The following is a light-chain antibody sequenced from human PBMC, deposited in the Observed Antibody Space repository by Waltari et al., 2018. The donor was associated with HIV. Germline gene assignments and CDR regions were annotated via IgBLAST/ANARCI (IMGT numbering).Light chain of an antibody. CDR2: KND. CDR3: AAWDDRLSGRV. Sequence: QSVLTQPPSASGTPGQRVTISCSGSSSNIEFNYVYWYQQVPGTAPKLLIYKNDQWPSGVPDRFSASKSGTSASLVISGLRSEDEADYYCAAWDDRLSGRVFGTGTRFTV. J-gene: IGLJ1*01. CDR1: SSNIEFNY. V-gene: IGLV1-47*01.